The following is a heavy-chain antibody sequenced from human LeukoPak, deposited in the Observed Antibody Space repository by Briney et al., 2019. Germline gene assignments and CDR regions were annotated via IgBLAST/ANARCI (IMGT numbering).Heavy chain of an antibody. D-gene: IGHD3-9*01. J-gene: IGHJ4*02. CDR2: IYDSGST. V-gene: IGHV4-59*12. CDR3: ARVRVIDWGSSYFDY. Sequence: TSETLSLTCAVSGGSINNYYWSWIRQPPGKGLEWIGYIYDSGSTNYNPSLKSRVTTSLDTSKNQVSLRLISVTAADTAVYFCARVRVIDWGSSYFDYWGQGNLVTVSS. CDR1: GGSINNYY.